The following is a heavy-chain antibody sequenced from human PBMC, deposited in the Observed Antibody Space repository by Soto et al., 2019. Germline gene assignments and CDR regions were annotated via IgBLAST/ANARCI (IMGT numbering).Heavy chain of an antibody. D-gene: IGHD6-19*01. J-gene: IGHJ4*02. CDR3: AVGHWLGK. Sequence: EVQLVDSGGALVQPGESLRLSCAASGFTFSDYLMTWVRQAPGKGLEWVATIKQDGNEKYYVESVKGRFTISRDNAKSSLYLQLNALRAEDTAVYYCAVGHWLGKWGQGTLVTVYS. CDR1: GFTFSDYL. V-gene: IGHV3-7*01. CDR2: IKQDGNEK.